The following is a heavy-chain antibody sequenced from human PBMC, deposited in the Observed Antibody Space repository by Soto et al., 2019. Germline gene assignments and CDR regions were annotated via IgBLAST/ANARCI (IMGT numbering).Heavy chain of an antibody. V-gene: IGHV3-23*01. J-gene: IGHJ3*02. CDR1: GFTFSSYT. CDR3: AKAYTRTGLARGDAFDS. CDR2: ISGSGGST. D-gene: IGHD2-2*02. Sequence: GGSLRLSCAASGFTFSSYTMTWVRQAPGKGLEWVSAISGSGGSTYYADSVKGRFTISRDNSKNTLQLQMNSLRAEDTALYYCAKAYTRTGLARGDAFDSWGQGTMVTVSS.